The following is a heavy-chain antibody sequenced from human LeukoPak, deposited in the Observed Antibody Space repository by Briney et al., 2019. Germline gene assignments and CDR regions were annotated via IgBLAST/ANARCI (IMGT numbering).Heavy chain of an antibody. CDR3: ARARPGYSSSSPSFDY. Sequence: ASVKASCKASGYTFTSYDINWVRQAPGQGLEWMGWMNPNSGNTGYAQKFQGRVTMTRNTSISTAYMELSSLRSEDTAVCYCARARPGYSSSSPSFDYWGQGTLVTVSS. V-gene: IGHV1-8*01. J-gene: IGHJ4*02. CDR1: GYTFTSYD. D-gene: IGHD6-6*01. CDR2: MNPNSGNT.